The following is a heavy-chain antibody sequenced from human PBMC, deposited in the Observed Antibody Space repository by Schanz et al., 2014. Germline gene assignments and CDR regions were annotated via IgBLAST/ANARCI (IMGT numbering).Heavy chain of an antibody. V-gene: IGHV3-64*04. CDR1: GFTFSIYA. D-gene: IGHD2-8*01. Sequence: VQLVESGGGLVQPGGSLRLSCSASGFTFSIYAMHWVRQAPGKGLEYVSAISHDGYSTYYADSVKGRFTISRDDSKNTLFLQMNSLETEDTGVYYCATDNGHFAFEFWGQGTMXTVSS. CDR3: ATDNGHFAFEF. CDR2: ISHDGYST. J-gene: IGHJ3*01.